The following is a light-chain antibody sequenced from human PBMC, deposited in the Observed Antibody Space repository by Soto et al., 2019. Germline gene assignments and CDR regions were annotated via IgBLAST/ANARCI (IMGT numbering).Light chain of an antibody. CDR3: QESSTTSWA. Sequence: DIRVTQSPSSLSASVGDRVTISCRTSQPISNFLNWYQEKAGSAPKVLIFAASSLYVGVPSRFSGSGSGSDFTLSINNLQPEDSATYYCQESSTTSWAFGQGTKVEVK. CDR1: QPISNF. CDR2: AAS. V-gene: IGKV1-39*01. J-gene: IGKJ1*01.